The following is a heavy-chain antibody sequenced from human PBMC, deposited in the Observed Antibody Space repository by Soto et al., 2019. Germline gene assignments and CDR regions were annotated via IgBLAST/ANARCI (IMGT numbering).Heavy chain of an antibody. V-gene: IGHV4-59*01. CDR3: AIDGGPVGAHSVY. CDR2: IHYSGTT. J-gene: IGHJ4*02. Sequence: SETLSLTCTVSGGSISSYYWSWIRQPPGKGLEWIGYIHYSGTTNYNPSLKSRVTISVDTSKNQFSLKLSSVTAADTAVYYCAIDGGPVGAHSVYWGPGASLTV. D-gene: IGHD1-26*01. CDR1: GGSISSYY.